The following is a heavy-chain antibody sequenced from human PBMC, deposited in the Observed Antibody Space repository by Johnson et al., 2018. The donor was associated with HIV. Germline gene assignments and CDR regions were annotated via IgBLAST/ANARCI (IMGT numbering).Heavy chain of an antibody. CDR1: GFTFSSYA. J-gene: IGHJ3*02. CDR3: ARDGRDMVTRGAFDI. V-gene: IGHV3-30*14. Sequence: QEKLVESGGGVVQPGRSLRLSCAASGFTFSSYAMHWVRQAPGKGLEWVAVISYDGSNKYYADSVKGRFTISRDNSNNMVYLQMNSLRPEDTAVYYCARDGRDMVTRGAFDIWGQGTVVTVSS. CDR2: ISYDGSNK. D-gene: IGHD5-18*01.